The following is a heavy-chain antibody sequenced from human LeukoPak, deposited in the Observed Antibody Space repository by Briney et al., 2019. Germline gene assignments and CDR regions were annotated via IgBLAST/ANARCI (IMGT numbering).Heavy chain of an antibody. J-gene: IGHJ4*02. V-gene: IGHV4-4*07. CDR1: GGSISSYY. CDR3: ARTTDKIQLWALYFDY. D-gene: IGHD5-18*01. CDR2: IDSSGTT. Sequence: SETLSLTCTVSGGSISSYYWSWIRQPAGRGLEWVGHIDSSGTTNYNPSLKSRVTMSTDPSKNQFSLKLSSVTAADTAVYYSARTTDKIQLWALYFDYWGQGTLVTVSS.